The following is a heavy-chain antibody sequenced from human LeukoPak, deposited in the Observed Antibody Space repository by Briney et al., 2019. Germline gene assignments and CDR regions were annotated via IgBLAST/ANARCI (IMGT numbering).Heavy chain of an antibody. CDR1: GGSISSYY. D-gene: IGHD3-16*01. J-gene: IGHJ4*02. V-gene: IGHV4-59*01. Sequence: SETLSLTCTVSGGSISSYYWSWIRQPSGKGLEWIGYIYYSGSPNYNPSLKSRVTISVDTSKNQFSLKLSSVTAADTAVYYCASYGPGPDYWGQGTLVTVSS. CDR3: ASYGPGPDY. CDR2: IYYSGSP.